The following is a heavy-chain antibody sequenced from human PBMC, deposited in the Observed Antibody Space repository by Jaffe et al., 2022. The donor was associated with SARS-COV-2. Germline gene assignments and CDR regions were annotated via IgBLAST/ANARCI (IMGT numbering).Heavy chain of an antibody. D-gene: IGHD2-15*01. Sequence: QVQLQESGPGLVKPSQTLSLTCTVSGGSISSGSYYWSWIRQPAGKRLEWIGRMYTNGRTDYNPSLETRATISLDRSTDQLSLKLNSVTAADTAVYYCTRAALRWSRIDHFDSWGQGTLVTVSS. CDR3: TRAALRWSRIDHFDS. J-gene: IGHJ4*02. CDR2: MYTNGRT. V-gene: IGHV4-61*02. CDR1: GGSISSGSYY.